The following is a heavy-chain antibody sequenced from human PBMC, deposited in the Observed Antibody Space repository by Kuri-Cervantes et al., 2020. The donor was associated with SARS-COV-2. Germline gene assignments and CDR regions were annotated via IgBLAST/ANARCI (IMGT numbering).Heavy chain of an antibody. CDR2: INHSGSP. D-gene: IGHD3-9*01. CDR3: ARTPTYYDILTGYYSGPIFH. Sequence: QSLRPSCVVYSGSFSGFYWSWVRQPPGKGLEWIGEINHSGSPNYNPSLKSRVTISVDTSKNQFSLKLSSVTAADTAVYYCARTPTYYDILTGYYSGPIFHWSKGTLVTVSS. CDR1: SGSFSGFY. V-gene: IGHV4-34*01. J-gene: IGHJ4*02.